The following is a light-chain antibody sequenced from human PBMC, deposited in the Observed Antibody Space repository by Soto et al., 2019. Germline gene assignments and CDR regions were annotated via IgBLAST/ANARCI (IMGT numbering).Light chain of an antibody. CDR1: SSDVGDFNY. J-gene: IGLJ2*01. CDR3: SSYSSSSTHVV. CDR2: DVT. V-gene: IGLV2-14*03. Sequence: ALTQPASVSGSPGRSVTISCTGSSSDVGDFNYVSWYQHLPGRAPKLIIYDVTNRPSGISYRFSASKSGRTASLTISGLQAEDEADYYCSSYSSSSTHVVFGGGTKLTVL.